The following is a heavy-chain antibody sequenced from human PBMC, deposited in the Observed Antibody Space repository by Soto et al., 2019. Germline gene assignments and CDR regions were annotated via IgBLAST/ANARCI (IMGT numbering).Heavy chain of an antibody. CDR3: AKVPFIAAAGISGYYFDY. CDR2: ISGSGGST. CDR1: GFTFSSYA. D-gene: IGHD6-13*01. J-gene: IGHJ4*02. V-gene: IGHV3-23*01. Sequence: EVQLLESGGGLVQPGGSLRLSCAASGFTFSSYAMSWVRQAPGKGLEWVSAISGSGGSTYYADSVKGRFTISRDNSKNTLYLQMNSLRAEDTAVYYCAKVPFIAAAGISGYYFDYWGQGTLVTVSS.